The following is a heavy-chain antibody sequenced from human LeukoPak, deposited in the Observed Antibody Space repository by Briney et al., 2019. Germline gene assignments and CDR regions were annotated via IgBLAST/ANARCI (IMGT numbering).Heavy chain of an antibody. Sequence: SETLSLTCSVSGDSFSNYYWIWIRQPPGKGLEWLGYVYYSGSTNYNPSLKTRLHLSVDTSKNRFSLKLSSVTAADTAVYYCASSPRLTTSWFLFDSWGHGTLVTVSS. V-gene: IGHV4-59*08. CDR2: VYYSGST. D-gene: IGHD2-2*01. J-gene: IGHJ5*01. CDR3: ASSPRLTTSWFLFDS. CDR1: GDSFSNYY.